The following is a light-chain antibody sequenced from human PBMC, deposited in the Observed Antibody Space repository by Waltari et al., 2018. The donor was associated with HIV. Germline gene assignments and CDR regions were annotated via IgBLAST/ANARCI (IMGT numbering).Light chain of an antibody. CDR3: QSYDSSYWV. V-gene: IGLV6-57*03. Sequence: NFMLTQPHSVSESPGKTVTLSCTRSSGSIASNYVQWYQQRPGSAPTTVIYEDNQRSSGVPDRFSGSIDSSSNSASLTISGLKTEDEADYYCQSYDSSYWVFGGGTKLAVL. J-gene: IGLJ3*02. CDR2: EDN. CDR1: SGSIASNY.